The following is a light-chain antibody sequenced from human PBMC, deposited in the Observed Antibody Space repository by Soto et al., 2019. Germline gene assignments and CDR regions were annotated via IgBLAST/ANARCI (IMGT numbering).Light chain of an antibody. J-gene: IGLJ2*01. CDR2: DVS. Sequence: QSALTQPASMSGSPGQSITISCTGTSSDIGGYNYVSWYQQHPGKAPKLMIYDVSNWPSGVSNRFSGSKSGNTASLTISGLQAEYEADYYCSSYTSSSTVVFGGGTKLTVL. CDR3: SSYTSSSTVV. CDR1: SSDIGGYNY. V-gene: IGLV2-14*03.